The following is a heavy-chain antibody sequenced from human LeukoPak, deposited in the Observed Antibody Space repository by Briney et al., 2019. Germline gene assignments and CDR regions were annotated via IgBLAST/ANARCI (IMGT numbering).Heavy chain of an antibody. CDR1: GGSIRNSDYY. Sequence: SETLSLTCTVSGGSIRNSDYYWGCIRQPPGKGLEWIGTIYYSGTTYYNPSLKSRVTISVDTSKNQFSLKLSSVTAADTAVYYCARRRPFQTRPFDYWGQGTLVTVSS. CDR3: ARRRPFQTRPFDY. V-gene: IGHV4-39*07. CDR2: IYYSGTT. J-gene: IGHJ4*02.